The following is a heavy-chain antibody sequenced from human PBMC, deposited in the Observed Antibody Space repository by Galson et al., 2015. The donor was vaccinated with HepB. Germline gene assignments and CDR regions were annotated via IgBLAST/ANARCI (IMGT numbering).Heavy chain of an antibody. V-gene: IGHV1-69*04. J-gene: IGHJ6*02. CDR3: ARDALDILTLPYGMDV. D-gene: IGHD3-9*01. Sequence: QSGAEVKKPEESLRISCKASGGTFSSYTISWVRQAPGQGLEWMGRIIPILGIANYAQKFQGRVTITADKSTSTAYMELSSLRSEDTAVYYCARDALDILTLPYGMDVWGQGTTVTVSS. CDR1: GGTFSSYT. CDR2: IIPILGIA.